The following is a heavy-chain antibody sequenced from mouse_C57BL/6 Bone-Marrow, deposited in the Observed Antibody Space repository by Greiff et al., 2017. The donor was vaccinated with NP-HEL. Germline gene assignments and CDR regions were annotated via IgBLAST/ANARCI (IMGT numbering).Heavy chain of an antibody. D-gene: IGHD1-1*01. CDR3: ARRVTTVVAHYFDY. CDR2: IYPGDGDT. CDR1: GYAFSSSW. Sequence: VQVVESGPELVKPGASVKISCKASGYAFSSSWMNWVKQRPGKGLEWIGRIYPGDGDTNYNGKFKGKATLTADKSSSTAYMQLSSLTSEDSAVYFCARRVTTVVAHYFDYWGQGTTLTVSS. V-gene: IGHV1-82*01. J-gene: IGHJ2*01.